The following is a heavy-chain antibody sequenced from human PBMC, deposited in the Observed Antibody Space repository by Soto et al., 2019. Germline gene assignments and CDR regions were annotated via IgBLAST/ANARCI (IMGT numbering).Heavy chain of an antibody. CDR2: ISYDGSNK. D-gene: IGHD2-8*02. V-gene: IGHV3-30*03. Sequence: LRLSCAASGFTFSSYGMHWVRQAPGKGLEWVALISYDGSNKYYADSVKGRFTISRDNSKNTLYLQMNSLRTEDTAVYYCASERLAVLRSVLDYWGQGTLVTVSS. CDR3: ASERLAVLRSVLDY. J-gene: IGHJ4*02. CDR1: GFTFSSYG.